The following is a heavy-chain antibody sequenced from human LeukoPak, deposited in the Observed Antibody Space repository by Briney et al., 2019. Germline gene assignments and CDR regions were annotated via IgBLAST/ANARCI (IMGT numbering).Heavy chain of an antibody. J-gene: IGHJ4*02. V-gene: IGHV4-39*02. CDR3: ARDLGHGGDSDY. CDR2: IYYSGST. CDR1: GGSISSNSYY. D-gene: IGHD4-23*01. Sequence: SETLSLTCTVSGGSISSNSYYWGWIRQPPGKGLEWIGSIYYSGSTYYNPSLKSRFTISVDTSKNQFSLKLSSVTAADTAVFYCARDLGHGGDSDYWGQGTLVIVSS.